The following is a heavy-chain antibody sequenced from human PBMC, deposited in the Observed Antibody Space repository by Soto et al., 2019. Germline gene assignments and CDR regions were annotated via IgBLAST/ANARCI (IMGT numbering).Heavy chain of an antibody. CDR2: ISYDGSNK. V-gene: IGHV3-30*18. CDR3: AKDWDIVVVSAIRYGMDV. CDR1: GFTFSSYG. J-gene: IGHJ6*02. Sequence: QVQLVESGGGVVQPGRSLRLSCAASGFTFSSYGMHWVRQAPGKGLEWVAVISYDGSNKYYADSVKGRFTSSRENYKNTLYLQMNSLRAEDTAVYYCAKDWDIVVVSAIRYGMDVWGQGTTVTVSS. D-gene: IGHD2-21*02.